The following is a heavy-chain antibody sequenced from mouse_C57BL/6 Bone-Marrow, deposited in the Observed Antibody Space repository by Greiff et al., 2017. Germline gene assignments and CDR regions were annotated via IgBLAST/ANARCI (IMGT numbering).Heavy chain of an antibody. CDR1: GYSITSGYY. D-gene: IGHD4-1*01. CDR2: ISYDGSN. V-gene: IGHV3-6*01. Sequence: EVQLQQSGPGLVKPSQSLSLTCSVTGYSITSGYYWNWIRQFPGNKLEWMGYISYDGSNNYNPSLKNRISITRDTSKNQFFLKLNSVTTEDTATYYCARVSNWALFDYWGQGTTLTVSS. J-gene: IGHJ2*01. CDR3: ARVSNWALFDY.